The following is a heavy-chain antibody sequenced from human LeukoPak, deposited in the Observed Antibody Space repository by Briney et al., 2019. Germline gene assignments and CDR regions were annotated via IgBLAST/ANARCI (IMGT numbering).Heavy chain of an antibody. CDR1: GFTFSSYA. Sequence: PGGSLRLSCAASGFTFSSYAMSWVRQAPGKGLEWVSAISGSGGSTYYADSVKGRFTISRDNSKNTLYLQMNSLRAEDTAVYYCAKTRGEEQWLQPVDYWGQGTLVTVSS. J-gene: IGHJ4*02. CDR3: AKTRGEEQWLQPVDY. CDR2: ISGSGGST. D-gene: IGHD6-19*01. V-gene: IGHV3-23*01.